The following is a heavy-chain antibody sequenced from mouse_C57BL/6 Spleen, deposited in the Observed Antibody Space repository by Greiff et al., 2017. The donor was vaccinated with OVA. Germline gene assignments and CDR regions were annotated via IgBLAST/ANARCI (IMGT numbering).Heavy chain of an antibody. D-gene: IGHD1-1*01. J-gene: IGHJ2*01. Sequence: QVQLKESGAELVMPGASVKLSCKASGYTFTSYWMHWVKQRPGQGLEWIGEIDPSDSYTNYNQKFKGKSTLTVDKSSSTAYMQLSSLTSEDSAVYYCARAGPLGSFDYWGQGTTLTVSS. CDR1: GYTFTSYW. CDR3: ARAGPLGSFDY. V-gene: IGHV1-69*01. CDR2: IDPSDSYT.